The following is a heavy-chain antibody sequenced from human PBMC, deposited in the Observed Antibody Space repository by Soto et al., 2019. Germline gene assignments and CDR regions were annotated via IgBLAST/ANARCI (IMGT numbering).Heavy chain of an antibody. CDR3: AIDSRDILTGYYSYYYYYMDV. Sequence: QVQLQESGPGLVKPSQTLSLTCTVSGGSISSGGYYWSWIRQHPGKGLEWIGYIYYSGSTYYNPSLKSRVTISVDTSKNQFSLKLSSVTAADTAVYYCAIDSRDILTGYYSYYYYYMDVWGKGTTVTVSS. V-gene: IGHV4-31*03. CDR1: GGSISSGGYY. D-gene: IGHD3-9*01. J-gene: IGHJ6*03. CDR2: IYYSGST.